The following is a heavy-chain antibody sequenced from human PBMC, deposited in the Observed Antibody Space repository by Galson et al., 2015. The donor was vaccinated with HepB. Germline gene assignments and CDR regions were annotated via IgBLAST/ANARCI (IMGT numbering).Heavy chain of an antibody. D-gene: IGHD4-23*01. CDR1: GGTFSSYT. V-gene: IGHV1-69*02. Sequence: SVKVSCKASGGTFSSYTISWVRQAPGQGLEWMGRIIPILGIANYAQKFQGRVTITADKSTSTAYMELSSLRSEDTAVYYCARVRGYGGNQGGWYFDYWGQGTLVTVSS. J-gene: IGHJ4*02. CDR2: IIPILGIA. CDR3: ARVRGYGGNQGGWYFDY.